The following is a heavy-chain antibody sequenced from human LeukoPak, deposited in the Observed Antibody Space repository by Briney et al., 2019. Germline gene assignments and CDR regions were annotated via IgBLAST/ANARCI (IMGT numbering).Heavy chain of an antibody. D-gene: IGHD6-13*01. CDR1: GFTFSSYW. CDR3: ARERDIAAAGNGNLVDY. J-gene: IGHJ4*02. Sequence: PGGSLRLSCAASGFTFSSYWMHWVRQAPGKGLVWVSRINSDGSSTSYADSVKGRFTISRDNSNNTLYLQMNSLRAEDTAVYYCARERDIAAAGNGNLVDYWGQGTLVTVSS. V-gene: IGHV3-74*01. CDR2: INSDGSST.